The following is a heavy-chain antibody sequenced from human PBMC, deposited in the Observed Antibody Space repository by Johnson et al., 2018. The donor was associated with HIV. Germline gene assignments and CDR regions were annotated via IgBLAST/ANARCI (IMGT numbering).Heavy chain of an antibody. CDR1: GITVSSNY. CDR3: ARDGRDLVTRGSFDI. V-gene: IGHV3-66*02. Sequence: MLLVESGGGLVQPGGSLRLSCAASGITVSSNYMSWVRQAPGKGLEWVSVIFSVGGAYYADSVKGRFIISRDNSKNMLYLHMNSLRPQDTAVYYCARDGRDLVTRGSFDIWGQGTVVTVSS. D-gene: IGHD3-9*01. J-gene: IGHJ3*02. CDR2: IFSVGGA.